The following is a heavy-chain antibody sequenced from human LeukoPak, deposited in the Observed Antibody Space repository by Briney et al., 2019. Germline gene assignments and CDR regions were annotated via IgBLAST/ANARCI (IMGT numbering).Heavy chain of an antibody. Sequence: ASVKVSCKASGGAFSSYAISWVRQAPGQGLEWMGGIIPILGTANYAQKFQGRVTITADKSTSTASMELSSLRSEDTAVYYCARDAPRHYYDNSDGDYWGQGTLVTVSS. CDR1: GGAFSSYA. CDR2: IIPILGTA. CDR3: ARDAPRHYYDNSDGDY. V-gene: IGHV1-69*10. D-gene: IGHD3-22*01. J-gene: IGHJ4*02.